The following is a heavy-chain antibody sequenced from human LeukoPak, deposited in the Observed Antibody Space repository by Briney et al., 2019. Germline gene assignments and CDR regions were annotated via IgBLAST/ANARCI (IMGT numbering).Heavy chain of an antibody. CDR3: ARAPPDYYDSSAPPDY. V-gene: IGHV4-31*03. CDR1: GGSISSGGYY. D-gene: IGHD3-22*01. Sequence: SETLSLTCTVSGGSISSGGYYWGWIRQHPGKGLEWIGYIYYSGSTYYNPSLKSRVTISVDTSKNQFSLKLSSVTAADTAVYYCARAPPDYYDSSAPPDYWGQGTLVTVSS. CDR2: IYYSGST. J-gene: IGHJ4*02.